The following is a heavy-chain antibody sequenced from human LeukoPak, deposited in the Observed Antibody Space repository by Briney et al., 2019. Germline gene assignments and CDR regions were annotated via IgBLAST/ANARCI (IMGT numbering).Heavy chain of an antibody. J-gene: IGHJ4*02. CDR3: AKSARGGYCTNGVCYSYC. CDR1: GFTFSSYA. Sequence: PGRSLRLSCAASGFTFSSYAMHWVRQAPGKGLEWVAVVSYGGSNTYYADSVRGRFTISRDNSKNTLYLQMNSLRAEDTAVYYCAKSARGGYCTNGVCYSYCWGQGTLVTVSS. CDR2: VSYGGSNT. V-gene: IGHV3-30-3*02. D-gene: IGHD2-8*01.